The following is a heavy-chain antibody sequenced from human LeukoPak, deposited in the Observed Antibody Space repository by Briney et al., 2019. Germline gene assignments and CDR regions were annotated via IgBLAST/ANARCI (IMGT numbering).Heavy chain of an antibody. CDR2: MNPNSGNT. CDR1: GYTFTSYD. Sequence: ASVKVSCKASGYTFTSYDINWVRQATGQGLEWMGWMNPNSGNTGYAQKFQGRVTITRNTSISTAYMELSSLRSEDTAVYYCARGVTTGTTSGRYYYYYMDVWGKGTTVTVSS. J-gene: IGHJ6*03. V-gene: IGHV1-8*03. D-gene: IGHD1-1*01. CDR3: ARGVTTGTTSGRYYYYYMDV.